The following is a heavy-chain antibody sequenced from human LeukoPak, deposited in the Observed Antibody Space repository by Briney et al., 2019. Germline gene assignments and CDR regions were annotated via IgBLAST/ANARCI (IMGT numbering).Heavy chain of an antibody. D-gene: IGHD3-3*01. Sequence: ASVRVSCKASGYTFSDYYILWVRQAPGQGLEWMGWISAFNGNRNYAQMLQGRVTMATDTSTSTAYMELRSLRSDDTAVYYCARDGEWLLYYNYYYGMDVWGQGTTVTVSS. CDR3: ARDGEWLLYYNYYYGMDV. J-gene: IGHJ6*02. V-gene: IGHV1-18*04. CDR1: GYTFSDYY. CDR2: ISAFNGNR.